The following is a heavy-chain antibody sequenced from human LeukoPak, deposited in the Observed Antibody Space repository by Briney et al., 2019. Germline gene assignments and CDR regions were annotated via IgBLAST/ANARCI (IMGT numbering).Heavy chain of an antibody. CDR2: IYTSGST. V-gene: IGHV4-4*07. Sequence: PSETLSLTCTVSGGSISGYYWSWIRQPAGKGLEWIGRIYTSGSTNYNPSLKSRVTMSVDTSKNQFSLKLSSVTAADTAVYYCARDLLAGGSFSFDIWGQGTMVTVSS. CDR1: GGSISGYY. CDR3: ARDLLAGGSFSFDI. D-gene: IGHD1-26*01. J-gene: IGHJ3*02.